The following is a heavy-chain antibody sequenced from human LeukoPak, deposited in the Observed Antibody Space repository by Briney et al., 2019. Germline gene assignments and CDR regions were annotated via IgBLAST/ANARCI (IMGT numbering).Heavy chain of an antibody. CDR3: ARSGDSSGGGY. CDR1: GYTFINYG. CDR2: MNPNSGNT. V-gene: IGHV1-8*03. Sequence: GASVKVSCKASGYTFINYGFSWVRQATGQGLEWMGWMNPNSGNTGYAQKFQGRVTITRNTSISTAYMELSSLRSEDTAVYYCARSGDSSGGGYWGQGTLVTVSS. J-gene: IGHJ4*02. D-gene: IGHD6-25*01.